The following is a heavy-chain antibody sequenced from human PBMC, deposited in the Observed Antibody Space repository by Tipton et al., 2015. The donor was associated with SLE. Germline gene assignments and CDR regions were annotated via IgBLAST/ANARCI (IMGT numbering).Heavy chain of an antibody. CDR1: GGSFSGYY. Sequence: GLVKPSETLSLTCAVYGGSFSGYYWSWIRQPPGKGLQYIGEINHSGSTNYNPSLKSRVTISVDTSKNQYFLSLNSVTAADTAVYYCARVPYVYDSRTSIYWGQGSLVTVSS. V-gene: IGHV4-34*01. CDR2: INHSGST. CDR3: ARVPYVYDSRTSIY. J-gene: IGHJ1*01. D-gene: IGHD3-22*01.